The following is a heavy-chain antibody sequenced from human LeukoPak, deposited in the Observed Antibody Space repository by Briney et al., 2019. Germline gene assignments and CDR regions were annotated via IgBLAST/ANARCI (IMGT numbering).Heavy chain of an antibody. CDR1: GYTFTSYG. Sequence: GASVKVSCKASGYTFTSYGISWVRQAPGQGLEWMGWISAYNGNTNYAQKLQGRVTMTTDTSTSTAYMELRSLRSDDTAVYYCAREDKQRWLQFGRKNRAFDYWGQGTLVTVSS. J-gene: IGHJ4*02. CDR2: ISAYNGNT. V-gene: IGHV1-18*01. CDR3: AREDKQRWLQFGRKNRAFDY. D-gene: IGHD5-24*01.